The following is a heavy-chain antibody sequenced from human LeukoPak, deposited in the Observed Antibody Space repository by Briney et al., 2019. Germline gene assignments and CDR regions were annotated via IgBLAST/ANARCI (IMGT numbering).Heavy chain of an antibody. Sequence: ASETLSLTCTVSGGSISSDNYYWSWIRQPAGKGLEWLGRIYASGTTNYNPSLKSRVTISVDTSKNQFSLKLSSVTAADTAVYYCARGLVGATGGSFDYWGQGTLVTVSS. V-gene: IGHV4-61*02. D-gene: IGHD1-26*01. J-gene: IGHJ4*02. CDR1: GGSISSDNYY. CDR2: IYASGTT. CDR3: ARGLVGATGGSFDY.